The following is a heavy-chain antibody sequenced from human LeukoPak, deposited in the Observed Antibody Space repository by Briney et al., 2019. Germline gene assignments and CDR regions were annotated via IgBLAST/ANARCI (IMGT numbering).Heavy chain of an antibody. Sequence: SATLSLTCTAAGGSITSYFWSWLRQPPGKGLEWIGYIYYSGNTNYNPSLKSRVTISVDTSKNQFSLKLSSVTAQDTAVYYCARLTYYYDSSGYRYYFDYWGQGTLVTVSS. CDR3: ARLTYYYDSSGYRYYFDY. D-gene: IGHD3-22*01. V-gene: IGHV4-59*08. CDR1: GGSITSYF. CDR2: IYYSGNT. J-gene: IGHJ4*02.